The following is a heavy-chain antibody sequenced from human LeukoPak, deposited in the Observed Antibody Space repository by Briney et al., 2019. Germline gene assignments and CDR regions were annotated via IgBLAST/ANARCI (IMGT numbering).Heavy chain of an antibody. CDR2: ISGYNGNT. V-gene: IGHV1-18*01. D-gene: IGHD3-22*01. J-gene: IGHJ4*02. CDR1: GYTFTSYG. Sequence: GASVKVSCKASGYTFTSYGISWVRQAPGQALEWMGWISGYNGNTNYAQKLQGRVTMTTDTSTSTAYMELRSLRPDDTAVYYCARDFHSSGYYHYFHYWGQGTLVTVSS. CDR3: ARDFHSSGYYHYFHY.